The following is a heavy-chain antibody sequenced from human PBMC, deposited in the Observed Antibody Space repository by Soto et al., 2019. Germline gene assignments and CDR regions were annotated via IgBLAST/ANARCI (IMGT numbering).Heavy chain of an antibody. D-gene: IGHD1-26*01. CDR1: GGSFSGYY. CDR3: AREGVKWERTYYYYGMDV. V-gene: IGHV4-34*01. J-gene: IGHJ6*02. CDR2: INHSGST. Sequence: PSETLSLTCAVYGGSFSGYYWSWIRQPPGKGQEWIGEINHSGSTNYNPSLKSRVTISVDTSKNQFSLKLSSVTAADTAVYYCAREGVKWERTYYYYGMDVWGQGTTVTVSS.